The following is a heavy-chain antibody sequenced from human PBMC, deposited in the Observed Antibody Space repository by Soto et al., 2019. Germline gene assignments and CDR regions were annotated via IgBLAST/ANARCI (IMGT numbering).Heavy chain of an antibody. Sequence: GGSLRLSCAASGFTFSSYAMSWVRQAPGKGLEWVSAISGSGGSTYYADSVKGRFTISRDNSKNTLYLQMNSLRAEDTAVYYCAKDRIFEIPAAIGYFDYWGQGTLVTVSS. V-gene: IGHV3-23*01. D-gene: IGHD2-2*02. CDR3: AKDRIFEIPAAIGYFDY. J-gene: IGHJ4*02. CDR1: GFTFSSYA. CDR2: ISGSGGST.